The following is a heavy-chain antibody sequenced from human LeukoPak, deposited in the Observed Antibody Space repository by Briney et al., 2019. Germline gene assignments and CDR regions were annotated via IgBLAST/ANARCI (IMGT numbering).Heavy chain of an antibody. CDR3: ARRPLLGATDY. J-gene: IGHJ4*02. Sequence: SETLSLTCTVSGYSISSGYYWGWIRQPPGKGLEWIGSIYHSGSTYYNPSLKSRVTISADTSKNQFSLKLRSVTAADTAVYYCARRPLLGATDYWGQGTLVTVSS. V-gene: IGHV4-38-2*02. CDR1: GYSISSGYY. D-gene: IGHD3-16*01. CDR2: IYHSGST.